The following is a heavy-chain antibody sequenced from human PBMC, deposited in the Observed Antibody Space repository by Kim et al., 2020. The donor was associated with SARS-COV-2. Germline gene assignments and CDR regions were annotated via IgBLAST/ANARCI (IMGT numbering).Heavy chain of an antibody. Sequence: GGSLRLSCAASGFTFSSYAMSWVRQAPGKGLEWVSAISGSGSSTYYADSVKGRFTISRDNSKNKLYLQMNSLRAEDTAVYYCASPISVAGPYCFDYWGQGTLVTVSS. CDR1: GFTFSSYA. D-gene: IGHD6-19*01. CDR2: ISGSGSST. J-gene: IGHJ4*02. CDR3: ASPISVAGPYCFDY. V-gene: IGHV3-23*01.